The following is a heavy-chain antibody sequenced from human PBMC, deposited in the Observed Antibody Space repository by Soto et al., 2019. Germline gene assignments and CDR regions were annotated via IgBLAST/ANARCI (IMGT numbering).Heavy chain of an antibody. D-gene: IGHD6-13*01. J-gene: IGHJ4*02. CDR2: IDPSDSYT. CDR3: ARHVSPQYSSSWYLGPRSVNFDY. Sequence: PGASLKISCKGSGYSFTSYWISWVRQMPGKGLEWMGRIDPSDSYTNYSPSFQGHVTISADKSISTAYLQWSSLKASDTAMYYCARHVSPQYSSSWYLGPRSVNFDYWGQGTLVTVSS. CDR1: GYSFTSYW. V-gene: IGHV5-10-1*01.